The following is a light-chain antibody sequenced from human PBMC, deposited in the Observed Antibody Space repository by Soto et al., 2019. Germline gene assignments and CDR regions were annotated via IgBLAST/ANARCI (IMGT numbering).Light chain of an antibody. CDR2: EVS. Sequence: QSALTQPPSASGSPGQSVTISCTGTSSDVGGYNYVSWYQHHPGKAPRLMIYEVSKRSSGVPYRFSGSKSGNTASLTVSGLQAEDEADYYCSSYEGTNSHVLFGEGTKLTVL. CDR1: SSDVGGYNY. CDR3: SSYEGTNSHVL. J-gene: IGLJ2*01. V-gene: IGLV2-8*01.